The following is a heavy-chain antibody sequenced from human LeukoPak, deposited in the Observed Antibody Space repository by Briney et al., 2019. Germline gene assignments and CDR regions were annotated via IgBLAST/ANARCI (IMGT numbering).Heavy chain of an antibody. D-gene: IGHD6-13*01. CDR2: ISAYNGNT. CDR3: TGSAAGELEFDY. CDR1: GYTFSDHY. Sequence: ASVKVSCKASGYTFSDHYIHWVRQAPGQGLEWMGWISAYNGNTNYAQKLQGRVTMTTDTSTSTAYMELRSLRSDDTAVYYCTGSAAGELEFDYWGQGTLVTVSS. J-gene: IGHJ4*02. V-gene: IGHV1-18*04.